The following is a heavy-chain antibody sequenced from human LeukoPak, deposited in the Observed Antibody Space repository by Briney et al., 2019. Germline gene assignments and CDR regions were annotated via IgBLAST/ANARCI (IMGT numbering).Heavy chain of an antibody. D-gene: IGHD6-19*01. J-gene: IGHJ4*02. CDR3: ARGQWLAFDY. CDR1: GFTFSSYA. Sequence: GGSLRLSCAASGFTFSSYAMHWVRQAPGKGLEWVAVISYDGSNKYYADSVKGRFTISRDNSKNTLYLQMNSLRAEDTAVYYCARGQWLAFDYWGQGTLVTISS. CDR2: ISYDGSNK. V-gene: IGHV3-30-3*01.